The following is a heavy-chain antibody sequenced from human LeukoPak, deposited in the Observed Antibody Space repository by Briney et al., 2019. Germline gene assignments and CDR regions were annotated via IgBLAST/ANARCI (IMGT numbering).Heavy chain of an antibody. V-gene: IGHV4-59*01. CDR3: ARVRSRGYPNWFDP. D-gene: IGHD3-22*01. CDR1: GGSISSYY. Sequence: SETLSLTCTVSGGSISSYYWSWIRQPPGKGLEWIGYIYYSGSTNYNPSLKSRVTISVDTSKNQFSLKLSSVTAADTAVYYCARVRSRGYPNWFDPWGQGTLVTVSS. J-gene: IGHJ5*02. CDR2: IYYSGST.